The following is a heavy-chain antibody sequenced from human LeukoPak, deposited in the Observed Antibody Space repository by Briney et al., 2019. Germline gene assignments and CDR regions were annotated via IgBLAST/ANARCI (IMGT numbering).Heavy chain of an antibody. CDR2: LDSRGAYI. Sequence: PGGSLRLSCAASGFTFNTYTMNWPRQAPGKGLEGLSSLDSRGAYIFYADSVKGRFTISRDNSKNTLYLQMNSLRAEDTAVYYCAKESGYYYGSGSYYGAFDIWGQGTMVTVSS. J-gene: IGHJ3*02. CDR1: GFTFNTYT. D-gene: IGHD3-10*01. CDR3: AKESGYYYGSGSYYGAFDI. V-gene: IGHV3-21*01.